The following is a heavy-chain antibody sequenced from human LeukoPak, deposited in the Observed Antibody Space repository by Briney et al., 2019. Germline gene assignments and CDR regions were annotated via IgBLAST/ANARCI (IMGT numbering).Heavy chain of an antibody. CDR2: ISWNSGSI. Sequence: GRSLRLSCAASGFTFDEYAMHWVRQAPGKGLEWVSGISWNSGSIGYVDSVKGRFTISRDNSKNTLFLQMNSLRVEDTAVYYCARGGSSGWDYYYYMDVWGKGTTVIVSS. V-gene: IGHV3-9*01. J-gene: IGHJ6*03. D-gene: IGHD6-19*01. CDR1: GFTFDEYA. CDR3: ARGGSSGWDYYYYMDV.